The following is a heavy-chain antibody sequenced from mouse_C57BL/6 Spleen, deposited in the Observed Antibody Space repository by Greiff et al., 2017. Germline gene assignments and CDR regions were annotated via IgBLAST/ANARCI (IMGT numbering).Heavy chain of an antibody. CDR3: ARSQLGRGYFEV. D-gene: IGHD4-1*02. V-gene: IGHV1-64*01. Sequence: VQLQQPGAELVKPGASVKLSCKASGYTFTSYWMHWVKQRPGQGLEWIGMIHPNSGSTNYNEKFKSKATLTVDKSSSTAYMQLSSLTSEDSAVYYCARSQLGRGYFEVWGTGTTVTVSS. CDR1: GYTFTSYW. J-gene: IGHJ1*03. CDR2: IHPNSGST.